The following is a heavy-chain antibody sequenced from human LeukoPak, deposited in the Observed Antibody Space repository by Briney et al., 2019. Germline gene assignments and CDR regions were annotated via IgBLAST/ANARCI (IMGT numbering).Heavy chain of an antibody. V-gene: IGHV1-2*06. CDR3: ASGGYYEPNYFDY. Sequence: ASVKVSCKASGYTFTGYYMHWVRQAPGQGLEWMGRINPNSGGTKYAQKFQGRVTMTRDTSISTAYMDLSRLTSDDTAVYYCASGGYYEPNYFDYWGQGTLVTVSS. CDR1: GYTFTGYY. D-gene: IGHD3-3*01. CDR2: INPNSGGT. J-gene: IGHJ4*02.